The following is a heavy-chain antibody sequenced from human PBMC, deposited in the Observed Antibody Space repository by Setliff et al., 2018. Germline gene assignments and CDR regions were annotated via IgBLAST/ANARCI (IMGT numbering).Heavy chain of an antibody. Sequence: SETLSLTCSVSGDSISSSSYYWGWIRQPPGKGLEWIGSINYSGITYYSPSLKSRVIVSVDTSKNQFSLKLSSVTAADTAVYCCARLPGYCNGGNCYGYYTFDIWGQGTMVTVSS. CDR2: INYSGIT. CDR1: GDSISSSSYY. V-gene: IGHV4-39*01. D-gene: IGHD2-15*01. J-gene: IGHJ3*02. CDR3: ARLPGYCNGGNCYGYYTFDI.